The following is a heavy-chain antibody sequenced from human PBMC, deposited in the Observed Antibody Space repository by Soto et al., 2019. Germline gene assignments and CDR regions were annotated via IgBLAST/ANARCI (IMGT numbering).Heavy chain of an antibody. CDR2: ISSSSSTI. V-gene: IGHV3-48*02. J-gene: IGHJ6*02. Sequence: GGSLRLSCAASGPPISSYSTNSVRQGPGKGLEWVSYISSSSSTIYYADSVKGRFTISRDNAKNSLYLQMNSLRDEDTAVYYCARPLITMVRGGIIGSQNTSPLARGMDVWSRGTTVTVSS. D-gene: IGHD3-10*01. CDR3: ARPLITMVRGGIIGSQNTSPLARGMDV. CDR1: GPPISSYS.